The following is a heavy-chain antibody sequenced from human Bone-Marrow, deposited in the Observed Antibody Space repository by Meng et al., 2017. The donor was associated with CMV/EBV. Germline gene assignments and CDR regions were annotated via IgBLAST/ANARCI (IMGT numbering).Heavy chain of an antibody. Sequence: SVKVSCKASGGTFSSYTISWVRQAPGQGLEWMGRIIPILGIANYAQKFQGRVTITADKSTSTAYMELSSLRSEDTAVYYCANHCSSTSCSLGGNWFDPWGQGPLVTISS. D-gene: IGHD2-2*01. J-gene: IGHJ5*02. V-gene: IGHV1-69*02. CDR3: ANHCSSTSCSLGGNWFDP. CDR2: IIPILGIA. CDR1: GGTFSSYT.